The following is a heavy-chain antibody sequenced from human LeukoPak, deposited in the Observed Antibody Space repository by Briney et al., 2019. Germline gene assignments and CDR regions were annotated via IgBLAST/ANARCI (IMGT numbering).Heavy chain of an antibody. D-gene: IGHD6-25*01. CDR1: GGSSSGYY. J-gene: IGHJ4*02. CDR2: INHSGST. Sequence: SETLSLTCAVYGGSSSGYYWSSIRQPPGKGLEWIGEINHSGSTHYNPSLKSRVTISVDTSKNQFSLKLSSVTAADTAVYYCAREMRRRAAVYQTRLDHWGQGTLVTVSS. V-gene: IGHV4-34*01. CDR3: AREMRRRAAVYQTRLDH.